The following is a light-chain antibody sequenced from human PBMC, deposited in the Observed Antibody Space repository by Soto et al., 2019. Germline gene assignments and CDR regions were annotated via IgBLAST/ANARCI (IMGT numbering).Light chain of an antibody. CDR2: GSS. CDR3: QQYGSSPIT. J-gene: IGKJ5*01. Sequence: EIVLTQSPGTLSLSPGERATLSCRASQSITSSYLAWYQQKPGQAPRLLIYGSSSRATDIPDRFSGSGSGTDFTLTISRLEPEDFAVYYCQQYGSSPITFGQGTRLEIK. CDR1: QSITSSY. V-gene: IGKV3-20*01.